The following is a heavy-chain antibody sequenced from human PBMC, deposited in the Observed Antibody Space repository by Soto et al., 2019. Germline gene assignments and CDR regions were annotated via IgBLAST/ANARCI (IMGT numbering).Heavy chain of an antibody. V-gene: IGHV3-7*01. Sequence: GGSLRLSCAASGFTFSNYWMSWVRQAPGKGLEWVANIKQDGSEKYYVDSVKGRFTISRDNAKNSLYLQMNSLRAEDTAVYYCARDQQYDFLSGYPSYYYYYMDVWGKGTTVTVSS. CDR1: GFTFSNYW. J-gene: IGHJ6*03. CDR3: ARDQQYDFLSGYPSYYYYYMDV. CDR2: IKQDGSEK. D-gene: IGHD3-3*01.